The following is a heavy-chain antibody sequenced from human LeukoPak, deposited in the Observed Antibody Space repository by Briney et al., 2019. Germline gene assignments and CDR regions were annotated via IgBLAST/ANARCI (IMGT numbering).Heavy chain of an antibody. CDR1: GFTFRDSW. V-gene: IGHV3-74*01. J-gene: IGHJ5*02. CDR2: MYGDMSDI. Sequence: GGSLRLSCEVSGFTFRDSWMHWVRQTPGKGLVWVSRMYGDMSDISYADSVKGRFTISRDNAKNTVYLQMNSLRGEDTAVYYCARDLGLRGSTWGQGTLVTVSS. CDR3: ARDLGLRGST. D-gene: IGHD4-23*01.